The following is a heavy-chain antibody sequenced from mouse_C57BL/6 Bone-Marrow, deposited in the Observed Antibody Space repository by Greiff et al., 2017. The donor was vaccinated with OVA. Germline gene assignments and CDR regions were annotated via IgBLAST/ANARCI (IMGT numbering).Heavy chain of an antibody. D-gene: IGHD1-1*01. CDR1: GYTFTDYE. CDR2: IDPETGGT. Sequence: QVQLQQSGAELVRPGASVTLSCKASGYTFTDYEMHWVKQTPVHGLEWIGAIDPETGGTAYNQKFKGKAILTADKSSSTAYMELRSLTSEDSAVYYGTRGGNGSSSWYFDVWGSGTTVTVSS. V-gene: IGHV1-15*01. CDR3: TRGGNGSSSWYFDV. J-gene: IGHJ1*01.